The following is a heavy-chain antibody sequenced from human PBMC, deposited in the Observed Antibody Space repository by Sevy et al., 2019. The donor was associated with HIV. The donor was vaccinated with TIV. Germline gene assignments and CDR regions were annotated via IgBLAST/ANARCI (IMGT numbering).Heavy chain of an antibody. CDR3: ARGGSVDTAMVVLFDY. D-gene: IGHD5-18*01. V-gene: IGHV3-30-3*01. CDR1: GFTFGSYA. Sequence: GGSLRLSCAASGFTFGSYAMHWVRQAPGKGLEWVAVISYDGSNKYYADSVKGRFTISRDNSKNTLYLQMNSLRAEDTAVYYCARGGSVDTAMVVLFDYWGQGTLVTVSS. CDR2: ISYDGSNK. J-gene: IGHJ4*02.